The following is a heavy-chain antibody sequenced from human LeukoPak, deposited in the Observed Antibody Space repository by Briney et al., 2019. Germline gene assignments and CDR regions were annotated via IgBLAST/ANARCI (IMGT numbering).Heavy chain of an antibody. V-gene: IGHV4-4*09. CDR1: GGSISSSH. D-gene: IGHD4-23*01. J-gene: IGHJ6*03. CDR3: ARGRSTVVTPNYYYYYCMDV. Sequence: SETLSLTCTVSGGSISSSHWSWTRQPPGKGLEWIGNIHTSGGTNYSPSLKSRVTISLDTSRNQFSPKLSSVTAADTAVYYCARGRSTVVTPNYYYYYCMDVWGKGTTVTVSS. CDR2: IHTSGGT.